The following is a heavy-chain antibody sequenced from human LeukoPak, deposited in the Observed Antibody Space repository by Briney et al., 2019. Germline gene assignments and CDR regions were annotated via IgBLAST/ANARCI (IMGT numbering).Heavy chain of an antibody. CDR2: ISGSAGST. CDR1: GFTFSSYA. J-gene: IGHJ6*02. D-gene: IGHD3-3*01. V-gene: IGHV3-23*01. Sequence: PGGSLRLSCASSGFTFSSYAMSWVRQAPGKGLEWVSAISGSAGSTYYADSEKGRFTSSRDNSKTTLYLQMSSVRAESTAIYYCAKTSTPVLYPDYCGMDVWGQGTTVTVSS. CDR3: AKTSTPVLYPDYCGMDV.